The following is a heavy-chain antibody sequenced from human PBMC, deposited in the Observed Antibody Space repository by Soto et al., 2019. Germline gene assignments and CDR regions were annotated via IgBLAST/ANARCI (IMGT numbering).Heavy chain of an antibody. CDR1: GGSVSSGSYY. V-gene: IGHV4-39*07. Sequence: PSETLSLTCTVSGGSVSSGSYYWSWIRQPPGKGLEWIGEINHSGSTNYNPSLKSRVTISVDTSKNQFSLKLSSVTAADTAVYYCARRGLGHDCWSGYSYYYYMDVWGKGTTVTVYS. J-gene: IGHJ6*03. D-gene: IGHD3-3*01. CDR2: INHSGST. CDR3: ARRGLGHDCWSGYSYYYYMDV.